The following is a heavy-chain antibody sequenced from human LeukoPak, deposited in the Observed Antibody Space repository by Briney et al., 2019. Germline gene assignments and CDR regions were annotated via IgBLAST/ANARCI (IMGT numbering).Heavy chain of an antibody. Sequence: GGSLRLSCAASGFTFSSYWMSWVRQAPGKGLEWVANIKQDGSEKYYVDSVKGRFTISRDNAKNSLYLQMNSLRAEDTAVYYCARDLLGREDYYGMDVWGQGTTVTVSS. D-gene: IGHD1-1*01. CDR1: GFTFSSYW. J-gene: IGHJ6*02. CDR2: IKQDGSEK. V-gene: IGHV3-7*01. CDR3: ARDLLGREDYYGMDV.